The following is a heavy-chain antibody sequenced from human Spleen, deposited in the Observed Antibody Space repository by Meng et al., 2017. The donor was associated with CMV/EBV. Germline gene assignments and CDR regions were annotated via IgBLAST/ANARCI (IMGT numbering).Heavy chain of an antibody. CDR2: IYYSGST. CDR3: ARVAFWSGYGYFQH. Sequence: SGGSIRSGGYCWSWIRQHPGNGLEWIGYIYYSGSTYYNPSLKSRVTISVDTSKNQFSLKLSSVTAADTAVYYCARVAFWSGYGYFQHWGQGTLVTVSS. CDR1: GGSIRSGGYC. J-gene: IGHJ1*01. V-gene: IGHV4-31*02. D-gene: IGHD3-3*01.